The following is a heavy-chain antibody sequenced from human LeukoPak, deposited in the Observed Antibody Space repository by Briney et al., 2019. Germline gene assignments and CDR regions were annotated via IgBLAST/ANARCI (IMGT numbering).Heavy chain of an antibody. Sequence: GGSLRLSCEASGFTFSTSPMNWVRQAPGKGPEWVSYISSSSGTIYYADSVKGRFTISRDNAENSLYLQMNSLRAEDTAVYYCARGPGSGHYFDYWGQGTLVTVSS. CDR3: ARGPGSGHYFDY. J-gene: IGHJ4*02. CDR1: GFTFSTSP. D-gene: IGHD2-15*01. CDR2: ISSSSGTI. V-gene: IGHV3-48*04.